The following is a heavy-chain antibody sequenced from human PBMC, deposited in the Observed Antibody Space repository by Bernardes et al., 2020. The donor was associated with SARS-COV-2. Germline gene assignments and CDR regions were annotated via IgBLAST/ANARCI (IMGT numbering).Heavy chain of an antibody. Sequence: GSLKLSCAASGFTFSRYWMHWVRQAPGKGLEWVSRINSDGSSTSYADSVKGRFTISRDNAKNTLYVQMNSLRVEDTAVYYCARLEDSSGYLDYWGQGTLVTVSS. J-gene: IGHJ4*02. CDR2: INSDGSST. CDR3: ARLEDSSGYLDY. V-gene: IGHV3-74*01. D-gene: IGHD3-22*01. CDR1: GFTFSRYW.